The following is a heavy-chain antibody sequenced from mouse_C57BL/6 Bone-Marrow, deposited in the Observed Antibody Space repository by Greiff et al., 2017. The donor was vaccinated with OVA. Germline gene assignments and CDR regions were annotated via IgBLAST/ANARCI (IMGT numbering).Heavy chain of an antibody. CDR1: GYTFTDYY. CDR2: INPYNGGT. Sequence: VQLKQSGPVLVKPGASVKMSCKASGYTFTDYYMNWVKQSHGKSLEWIGVINPYNGGTSYNQKFKGKATLTVDKSSSTAYMELNSLTSEDSAVYYCAGGLRRYAMDYWGQGTSVTVSS. V-gene: IGHV1-19*01. J-gene: IGHJ4*01. CDR3: AGGLRRYAMDY. D-gene: IGHD2-4*01.